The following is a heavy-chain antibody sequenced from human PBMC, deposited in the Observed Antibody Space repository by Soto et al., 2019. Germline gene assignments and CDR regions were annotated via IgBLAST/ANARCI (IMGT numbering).Heavy chain of an antibody. CDR3: ARRGHGGYFDL. D-gene: IGHD3-3*01. CDR2: IYYSGST. J-gene: IGHJ2*01. CDR1: GGSISSSSYY. V-gene: IGHV4-39*01. Sequence: SETLSLTCTVSGGSISSSSYYRGWIRQPPGKGLEWIGSIYYSGSTYYNPSLKSRVTISVDTSKNQFSLKLSSVTAADTAVYYCARRGHGGYFDLWGRGTLVTVSS.